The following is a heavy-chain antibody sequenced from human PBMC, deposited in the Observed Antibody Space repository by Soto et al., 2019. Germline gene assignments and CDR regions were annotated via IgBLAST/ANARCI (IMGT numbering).Heavy chain of an antibody. V-gene: IGHV5-51*01. CDR3: ARLIAYSSSWYGPMSYYYGMDV. J-gene: IGHJ6*02. Sequence: PGESLKISCKGSGYSFTSYWIGWVRQMPGKGLEWMGIIYPGDSDTRYSPSFQGQVTISADKSISTAYLQWSSLKASDTAMYYCARLIAYSSSWYGPMSYYYGMDVWGQGTTVTVSS. CDR2: IYPGDSDT. CDR1: GYSFTSYW. D-gene: IGHD6-13*01.